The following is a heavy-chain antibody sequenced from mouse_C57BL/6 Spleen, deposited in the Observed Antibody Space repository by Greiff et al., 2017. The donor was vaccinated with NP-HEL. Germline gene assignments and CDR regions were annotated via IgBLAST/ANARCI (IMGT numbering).Heavy chain of an antibody. Sequence: QVQLKQPGAELVKPGASVKLSCKASGYTFTSYWMHWVKQRPGQGLEWIGMIHPNSGSTNYNEKFKGKATLTVDKSSSTAYMQLSSLTSGASAVYYCARREFCVYFGDWGHGTTLTVSS. CDR3: ARREFCVYFGD. CDR1: GYTFTSYW. CDR2: IHPNSGST. V-gene: IGHV1-64*01. J-gene: IGHJ2*01.